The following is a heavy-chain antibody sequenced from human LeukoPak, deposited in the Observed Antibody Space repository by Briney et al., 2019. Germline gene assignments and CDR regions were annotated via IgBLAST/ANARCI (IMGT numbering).Heavy chain of an antibody. CDR2: IKSKTDGGTT. V-gene: IGHV3-15*01. J-gene: IGHJ4*02. Sequence: GGSLRLSCAASGFTFSNAWMSWVRQAPGKGLEWVGRIKSKTDGGTTDYAAPVKGRFTISRDDSKNTLYLQMNSLKTEDTAVYYCTTDLWGWYYYGSGSYYRYFDYWGQGTLVTVSS. CDR1: GFTFSNAW. CDR3: TTDLWGWYYYGSGSYYRYFDY. D-gene: IGHD3-10*01.